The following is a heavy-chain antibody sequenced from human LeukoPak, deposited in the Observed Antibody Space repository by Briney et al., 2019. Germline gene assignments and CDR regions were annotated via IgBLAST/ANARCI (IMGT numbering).Heavy chain of an antibody. CDR1: GGSFSGYY. J-gene: IGHJ4*02. CDR3: AREASDY. Sequence: SETLSLTCAVYGGSFSGYYWSWIRQPPGKGLEWIGEINHSGSTNYNPSLKSRVTISVDTSKNQFSLKLSSVTAADTAVYYCAREASDYWGQGTLVTVSS. V-gene: IGHV4-34*01. CDR2: INHSGST.